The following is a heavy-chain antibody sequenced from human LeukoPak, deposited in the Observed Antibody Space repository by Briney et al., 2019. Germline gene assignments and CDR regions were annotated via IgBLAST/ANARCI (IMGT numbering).Heavy chain of an antibody. CDR2: IYHSGST. Sequence: TPSETLSLTCAVSGYSISSGYYWGWIRQPPGKGLEWIGSIYHSGSTYYNPSLKSRVTISVDTSKNQFSLKLSSVTAADTAVYYRAKYCSSTSCYMGTFDYWGQGTLATVSS. D-gene: IGHD2-2*02. CDR3: AKYCSSTSCYMGTFDY. J-gene: IGHJ4*02. CDR1: GYSISSGYY. V-gene: IGHV4-38-2*01.